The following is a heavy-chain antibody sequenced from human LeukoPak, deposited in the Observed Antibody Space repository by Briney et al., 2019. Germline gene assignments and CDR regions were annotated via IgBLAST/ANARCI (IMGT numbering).Heavy chain of an antibody. CDR1: GGSISSRSYY. V-gene: IGHV4-39*07. CDR3: ARLPLAVAGSRGPL. CDR2: IYYSGST. J-gene: IGHJ4*02. D-gene: IGHD6-19*01. Sequence: PSETLSLTCTVSGGSISSRSYYWGWVRQPPGRGREWVGCIYYSGSTYDNPSLKSRVTISVHTSKNQFSLTLSSVTAADTAVYYCARLPLAVAGSRGPLWGQGTLVTVSS.